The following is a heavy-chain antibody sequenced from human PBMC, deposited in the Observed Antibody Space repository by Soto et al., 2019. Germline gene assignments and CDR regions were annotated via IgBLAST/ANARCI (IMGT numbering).Heavy chain of an antibody. CDR1: GGSISSGGYY. Sequence: SETLSLTCTVSGGSISSGGYYWSWIRQHPGKGLEWIGYVYYSGSTYYNPSLKSRVTISVDTSKNQFSLKLSSVTAADTAVYYCARGEDYYGMDVWGQGTTVTVSS. CDR3: ARGEDYYGMDV. V-gene: IGHV4-31*03. J-gene: IGHJ6*02. CDR2: VYYSGST. D-gene: IGHD1-26*01.